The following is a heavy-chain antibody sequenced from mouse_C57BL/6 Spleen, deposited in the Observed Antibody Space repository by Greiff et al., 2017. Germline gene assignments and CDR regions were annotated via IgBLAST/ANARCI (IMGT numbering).Heavy chain of an antibody. V-gene: IGHV1-72*01. CDR3: AREGDYDAMDY. Sequence: QVQLKQPGAELVKPGASVKLSCKASGYTFTSYWMHWVKQRPGRGLEWIGRIDPNSGGTKYNEKFKSKATLTADKPSSTAYMQLSSLTSEDSAVYYCAREGDYDAMDYWGQGTSVTVSS. CDR1: GYTFTSYW. CDR2: IDPNSGGT. J-gene: IGHJ4*01.